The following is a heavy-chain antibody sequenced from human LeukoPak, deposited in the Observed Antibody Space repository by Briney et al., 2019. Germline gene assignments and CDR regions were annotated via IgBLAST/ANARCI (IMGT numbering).Heavy chain of an antibody. Sequence: GGSLRLSCAASGFTFNSYAMKWVRQAPGKGLEWLAVVLSDGSDQYYGDSVQGRFTVSRDNSKNTLYLQMDNLRFEDTAVYYCARVSKPGWFDYYYMDVWGKGTTVIVSS. D-gene: IGHD3-10*01. V-gene: IGHV3-30*04. J-gene: IGHJ6*03. CDR1: GFTFNSYA. CDR3: ARVSKPGWFDYYYMDV. CDR2: VLSDGSDQ.